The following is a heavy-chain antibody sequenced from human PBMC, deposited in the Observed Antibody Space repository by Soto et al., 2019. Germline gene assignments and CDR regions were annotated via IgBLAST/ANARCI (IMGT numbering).Heavy chain of an antibody. J-gene: IGHJ6*04. D-gene: IGHD2-21*01. CDR1: GGTYSSYA. CDR3: ASTAHRMFVGVPAPKWLIDG. CDR2: IIPIFGTA. V-gene: IGHV1-69*01. Sequence: GSSVQVSCKASGGTYSSYAISWVRQAPGQGLEWMGGIIPIFGTANYAQKFQGRVTITADESTSTAYMELSSLRSEDTAVYYCASTAHRMFVGVPAPKWLIDGWGKGSKVTVAS.